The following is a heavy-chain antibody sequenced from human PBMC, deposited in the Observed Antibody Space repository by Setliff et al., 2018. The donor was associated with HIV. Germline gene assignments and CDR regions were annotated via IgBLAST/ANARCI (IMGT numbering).Heavy chain of an antibody. CDR1: GGSISISD. V-gene: IGHV4-4*09. CDR2: IYTSGNT. CDR3: ARRSDWFDP. Sequence: SETLSLTCTVSGGSISISDWSWIRQPPGKGLEWIGCIYTSGNTNYDPSLKSRVTISVETSKNQFSLKLASVTAADTAVYFCARRSDWFDPWGQGTLVTVSS. J-gene: IGHJ5*02.